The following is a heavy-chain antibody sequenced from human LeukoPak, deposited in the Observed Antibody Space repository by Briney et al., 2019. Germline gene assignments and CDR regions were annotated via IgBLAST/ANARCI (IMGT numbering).Heavy chain of an antibody. V-gene: IGHV3-7*01. CDR1: GFTFTRYW. CDR2: IKQDGSQQ. CDR3: ARTTVVNSPFDY. D-gene: IGHD4-17*01. Sequence: PGGSLRLSCATSGFTFTRYWMSRIRQAPGKGLEWVANIKQDGSQQYYLDSVEGRFTISRDNAKNSLYLQMNNLRAEDTAVYYCARTTVVNSPFDYWGQGTLVTVSS. J-gene: IGHJ4*02.